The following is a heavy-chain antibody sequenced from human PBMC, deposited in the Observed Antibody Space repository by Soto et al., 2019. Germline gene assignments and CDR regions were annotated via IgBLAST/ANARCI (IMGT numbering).Heavy chain of an antibody. J-gene: IGHJ6*02. D-gene: IGHD3-10*01. Sequence: QVQLQQWGAGLLRPSETLSLTCAFYGGSFDDFYWSWVRQSPGKGLEWVGEISHDGGTNYSPSLASRVSISVDTSKNPFSLPLRSVTAADTGLYYCARGQLVWYGDLTPYHRDMDVWGQGTTVTVSS. CDR3: ARGQLVWYGDLTPYHRDMDV. CDR2: ISHDGGT. V-gene: IGHV4-34*02. CDR1: GGSFDDFY.